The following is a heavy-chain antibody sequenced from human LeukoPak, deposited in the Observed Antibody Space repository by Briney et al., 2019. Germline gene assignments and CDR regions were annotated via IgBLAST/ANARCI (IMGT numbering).Heavy chain of an antibody. J-gene: IGHJ6*02. CDR3: ASEYCPNTTCYWGGLGV. V-gene: IGHV1-8*01. Sequence: ASVKVSSKASGGTFTSDDINWVRQATGLGLEWMGWMNPNSGKTGYAQKFQGRVTLTRNTAMGTAYMELSNLRSEDTAVYYCASEYCPNTTCYWGGLGVWGQGTTVTVSS. D-gene: IGHD2-2*01. CDR1: GGTFTSDD. CDR2: MNPNSGKT.